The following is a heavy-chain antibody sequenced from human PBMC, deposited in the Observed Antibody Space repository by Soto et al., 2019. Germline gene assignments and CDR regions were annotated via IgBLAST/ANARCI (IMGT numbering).Heavy chain of an antibody. V-gene: IGHV3-23*01. CDR2: ISGSGGST. CDR1: GVTCISYA. CDR3: AKSERGGVPAPDY. J-gene: IGHJ4*02. Sequence: GGSLRLSCAASGVTCISYAMSWVRQAPGKGLEWVSAISGSGGSTYYADSVKGRFTISRDNSKNTLYLQMNSLRAEDTAVYYCAKSERGGVPAPDYWGQGTLVTVS. D-gene: IGHD2-2*01.